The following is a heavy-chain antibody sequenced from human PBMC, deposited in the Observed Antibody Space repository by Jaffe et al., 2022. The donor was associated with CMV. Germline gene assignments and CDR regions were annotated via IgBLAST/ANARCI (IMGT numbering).Heavy chain of an antibody. Sequence: EVQLVESGGGLVQPGGSLRLSCAASGFTFSSYWMSWVRQAPGKGLEWVANIKQDGSEKYYVDSVKGRFTISRDNAKNSLYLQMNSLRAEDTAVYYCARVYRGSYSRNLDYWGQGTLVTVSS. CDR3: ARVYRGSYSRNLDY. V-gene: IGHV3-7*01. CDR1: GFTFSSYW. D-gene: IGHD1-26*01. CDR2: IKQDGSEK. J-gene: IGHJ4*02.